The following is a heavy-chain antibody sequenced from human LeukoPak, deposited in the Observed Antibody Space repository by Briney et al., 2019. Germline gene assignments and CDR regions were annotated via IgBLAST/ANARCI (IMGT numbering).Heavy chain of an antibody. D-gene: IGHD3-16*01. CDR3: ARHGGRAAYFDY. CDR1: GGSFSGYY. J-gene: IGHJ4*02. CDR2: INHSGST. V-gene: IGHV4-34*01. Sequence: SETLSLTCAVYGGSFSGYYWSWIRQPPGKGLEWIGEINHSGSTNYNPSLKSRVTISVDTSKNQFSLKLSSVTAADTAVYYCARHGGRAAYFDYWGQGTLVTVSS.